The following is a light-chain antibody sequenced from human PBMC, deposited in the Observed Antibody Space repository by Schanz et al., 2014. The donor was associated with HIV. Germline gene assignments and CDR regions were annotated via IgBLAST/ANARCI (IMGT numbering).Light chain of an antibody. V-gene: IGKV3D-20*02. CDR3: LQRSNWPPLT. CDR2: GAS. CDR1: QSLSSSY. J-gene: IGKJ4*01. Sequence: EIVLTQSPGSLSLSPGGRATLSCGASQSLSSSYLAWYQQKPGQAPRLLIYGASSRATGIPDRFSGSGSGTDFTLTISRLEPEDFAVYYCLQRSNWPPLTFGGGTKVEFK.